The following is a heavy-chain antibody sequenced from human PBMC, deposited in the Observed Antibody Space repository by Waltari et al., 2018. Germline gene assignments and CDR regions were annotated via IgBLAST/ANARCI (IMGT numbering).Heavy chain of an antibody. J-gene: IGHJ6*02. Sequence: EVQLVESGGGLVQPGGSLRLSCAASGFTFSSYSMNWVRQAPGKGLEWVSYISSSSSTIYYADSGKGRFTMSRDNAKNSLYLQMNSLRAEDTAVYYCARAPIVGATKFSYYYYGMDVWGQGTTVTVSS. CDR2: ISSSSSTI. CDR1: GFTFSSYS. D-gene: IGHD1-26*01. CDR3: ARAPIVGATKFSYYYYGMDV. V-gene: IGHV3-48*01.